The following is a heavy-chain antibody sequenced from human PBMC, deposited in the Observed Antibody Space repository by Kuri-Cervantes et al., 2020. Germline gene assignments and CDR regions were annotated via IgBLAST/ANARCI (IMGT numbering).Heavy chain of an antibody. CDR3: ARDGGGAVNPYYGMDV. CDR1: GFTFDDYG. D-gene: IGHD3-16*01. V-gene: IGHV3-9*01. Sequence: SLKISCATSGFTFDDYGIHWVRQRPGRGPEWVSGISWSSGVIGYADSVKGRFTISRDNAKNTLYLQMNSLRAEDTAVYYCARDGGGAVNPYYGMDVWGQGTTVTVSS. CDR2: ISWSSGVI. J-gene: IGHJ6*02.